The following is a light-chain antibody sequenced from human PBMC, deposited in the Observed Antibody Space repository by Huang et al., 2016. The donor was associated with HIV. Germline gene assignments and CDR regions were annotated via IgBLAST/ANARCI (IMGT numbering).Light chain of an antibody. CDR3: QQYGISPPTWT. Sequence: EIVLTQSPGTLSLSPGERATLSCRASQSVSRTYLAWYQQEPGQPPRRRIYGASSRATGIPDRFSGGGSGTDFTLTISRLEPEDFAVYYCQQYGISPPTWTFGQGTKVEIK. CDR1: QSVSRTY. V-gene: IGKV3-20*01. CDR2: GAS. J-gene: IGKJ1*01.